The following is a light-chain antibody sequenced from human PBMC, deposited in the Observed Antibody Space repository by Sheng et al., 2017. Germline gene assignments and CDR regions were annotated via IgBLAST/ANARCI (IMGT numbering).Light chain of an antibody. V-gene: IGKV3-20*01. Sequence: EIVLTQSPGTLSLSPGERATLSCRASQSISNMYLAWYQKRPGQAPRLLIYGASTRANGVPARFGGSGSGTDFILTINGLEPEDSAVYFCQHFGVSPPLTFGGGTKVEIK. CDR1: QSISNMY. J-gene: IGKJ4*01. CDR2: GAS. CDR3: QHFGVSPPLT.